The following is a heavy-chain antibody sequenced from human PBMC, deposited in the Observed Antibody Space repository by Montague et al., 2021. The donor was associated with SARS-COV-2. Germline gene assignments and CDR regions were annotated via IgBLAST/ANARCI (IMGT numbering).Heavy chain of an antibody. Sequence: SETLSLICTVSGGSISSSNYFWGWIRQPPGKGLEWIGSIYFGGGTYYNPSLKSRVTISVDTSKNQFSLKLTSVTAADTAVYYCARVHFVSSGWYPDAFDIWGQGTMVTVSS. CDR3: ARVHFVSSGWYPDAFDI. CDR2: IYFGGGT. J-gene: IGHJ3*02. CDR1: GGSISSSNYF. D-gene: IGHD6-19*01. V-gene: IGHV4-39*07.